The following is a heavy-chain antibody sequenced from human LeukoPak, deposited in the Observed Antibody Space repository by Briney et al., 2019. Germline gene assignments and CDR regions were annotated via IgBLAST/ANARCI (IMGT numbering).Heavy chain of an antibody. J-gene: IGHJ4*02. CDR2: TYTSGST. CDR1: GGSISSYY. V-gene: IGHV4-4*07. CDR3: ARGPDSSGYYYEGGDYFDY. Sequence: SETLSLTCTVSGGSISSYYWSWIRQPPGKGLEWIGRTYTSGSTNYNPSLKSRVTMSVDTSKNQFSLKLSSVTAADTAVYYCARGPDSSGYYYEGGDYFDYWGQGTLVTVSS. D-gene: IGHD3-22*01.